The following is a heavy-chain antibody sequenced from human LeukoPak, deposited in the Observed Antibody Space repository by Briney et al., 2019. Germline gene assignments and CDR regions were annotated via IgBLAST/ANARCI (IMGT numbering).Heavy chain of an antibody. J-gene: IGHJ3*02. Sequence: PSETLSLTCAVYGGSFSGYYWSWIRRPPGKGLEWIGEINHSGSTNYNPSLKSRVTISVDTSKNQFSLKLSSVTAADTAVYYCARGSRGTTTYAFDIWGQGTMVTVSS. D-gene: IGHD2/OR15-2a*01. CDR2: INHSGST. V-gene: IGHV4-34*01. CDR1: GGSFSGYY. CDR3: ARGSRGTTTYAFDI.